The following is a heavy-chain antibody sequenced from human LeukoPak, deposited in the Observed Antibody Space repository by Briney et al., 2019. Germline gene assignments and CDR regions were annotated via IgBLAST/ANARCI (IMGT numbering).Heavy chain of an antibody. J-gene: IGHJ4*02. D-gene: IGHD4-17*01. Sequence: PGGSLILSCAASRFTFNSFTMTWVRQAQGKGLEWVSSISSTSAYKYYADSVKGRFTISRDNAKDSLYLQRSSLRSEDTAVYYCARDLEYGVTLVDFEYWGQGTLVTVSS. CDR3: ARDLEYGVTLVDFEY. V-gene: IGHV3-21*01. CDR2: ISSTSAYK. CDR1: RFTFNSFT.